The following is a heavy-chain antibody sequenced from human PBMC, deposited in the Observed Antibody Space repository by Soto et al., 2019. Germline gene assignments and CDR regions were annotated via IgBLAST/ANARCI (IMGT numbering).Heavy chain of an antibody. J-gene: IGHJ6*02. CDR2: IYDSGST. Sequence: SETLSLTCTVSGGSISSSYWSWVRQRPGKGLEWIGYIYDSGSTYYNSSLKSRVTMSVDTSKNQFSLKLTSVTAADTAVYYCARDTHIPSTLGGYHHYRLAVPGQGTTVPVSS. CDR1: GGSISSSY. CDR3: ARDTHIPSTLGGYHHYRLAV. V-gene: IGHV4-59*12.